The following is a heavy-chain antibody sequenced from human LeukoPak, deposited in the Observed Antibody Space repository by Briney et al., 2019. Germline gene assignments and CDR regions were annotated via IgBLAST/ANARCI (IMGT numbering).Heavy chain of an antibody. CDR1: GYTFTVYG. V-gene: IGHV1-18*01. CDR3: ARDYYDNSGYYSHTGGY. D-gene: IGHD3-22*01. CDR2: INAYNGNT. Sequence: ASVKVSCKASGYTFTVYGISLVRQAPGQGLEWMGWINAYNGNTNYAQKLQGRVTMTTDTSTSTAYMELRSLRSDDTAVYYCARDYYDNSGYYSHTGGYWGQGTLVTVSS. J-gene: IGHJ4*02.